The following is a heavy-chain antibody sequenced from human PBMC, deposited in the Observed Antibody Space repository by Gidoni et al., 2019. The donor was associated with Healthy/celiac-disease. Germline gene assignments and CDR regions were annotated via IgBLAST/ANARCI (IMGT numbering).Heavy chain of an antibody. J-gene: IGHJ4*02. CDR1: GLPFSRYS. CDR3: ARGGEGYSELSLDY. CDR2: ISSSSSYI. Sequence: EVQLVESGGGLVKPGGSLRLSCAASGLPFSRYSMNWVRQAPGKGLEWVSSISSSSSYIYYAESVKGRFTISRDNAKKSLYLQMNSLRVEDTAVYYCARGGEGYSELSLDYWGQGTLLTVSS. D-gene: IGHD1-7*01. V-gene: IGHV3-21*01.